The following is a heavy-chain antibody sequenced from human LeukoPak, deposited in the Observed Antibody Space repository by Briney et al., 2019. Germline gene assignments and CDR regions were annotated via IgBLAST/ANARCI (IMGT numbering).Heavy chain of an antibody. Sequence: SVKVSCKASGGTFSSYAIRWVRQAPGQGLEWMGRIIPIFGTANYAQKFQGRVTITTDESTSTAYMELSSLRSEDTAVYYCAREFMRFSVKSLLYGSSGYSDYWGQGTLVTVSS. V-gene: IGHV1-69*05. CDR2: IIPIFGTA. CDR3: AREFMRFSVKSLLYGSSGYSDY. D-gene: IGHD3-22*01. J-gene: IGHJ4*02. CDR1: GGTFSSYA.